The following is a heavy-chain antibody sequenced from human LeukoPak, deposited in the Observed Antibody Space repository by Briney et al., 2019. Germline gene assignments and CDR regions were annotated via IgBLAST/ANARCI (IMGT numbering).Heavy chain of an antibody. CDR1: GFTFSSYS. J-gene: IGHJ4*02. Sequence: GGSLRLSCAASGFTFSSYSMHWVRQAPGKGLELVSVISSSSSYIYYADSVNGRFTISRDNAKNSLYLQMNSLRAEDTAVYYCAATGGYVWGSYRPIGSSFDYWGQGTLVTVSS. CDR2: ISSSSSYI. D-gene: IGHD3-16*02. CDR3: AATGGYVWGSYRPIGSSFDY. V-gene: IGHV3-21*01.